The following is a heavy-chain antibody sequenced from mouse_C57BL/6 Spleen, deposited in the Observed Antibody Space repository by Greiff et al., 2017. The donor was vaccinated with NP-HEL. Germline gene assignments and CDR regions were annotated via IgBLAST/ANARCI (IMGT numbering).Heavy chain of an antibody. D-gene: IGHD1-1*01. J-gene: IGHJ2*01. CDR1: GFNIKDYY. CDR3: ARNFHYYGSSYEVDY. V-gene: IGHV14-2*01. CDR2: LDPEAGET. Sequence: EVQLQQSGAELVKPGASVKLSCTASGFNIKDYYMHWVMQRPEQGLEWFGRLDPEAGETKYAPKFQGKATITADTSSNTAYLQLSSLTSEDTAVYYCARNFHYYGSSYEVDYWGQGTTLTVSS.